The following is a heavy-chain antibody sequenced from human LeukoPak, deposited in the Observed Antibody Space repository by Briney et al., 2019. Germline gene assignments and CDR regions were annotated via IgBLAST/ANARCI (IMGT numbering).Heavy chain of an antibody. J-gene: IGHJ6*02. V-gene: IGHV1-69*01. CDR2: IIPIFGTA. CDR1: GGTFSSYA. Sequence: SVKVSFKCSGGTFSSYAISWVRQPPGQGLEWMGGIIPIFGTATYAQKFQGRVTITADESTSTAYMELSSLRSEDTAVCFCAKISRLVMDVGGQGTTVTVYS. CDR3: AKISRLVMDV. D-gene: IGHD2/OR15-2a*01.